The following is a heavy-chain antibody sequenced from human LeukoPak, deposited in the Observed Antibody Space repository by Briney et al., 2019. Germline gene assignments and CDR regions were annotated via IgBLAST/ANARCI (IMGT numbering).Heavy chain of an antibody. V-gene: IGHV3-23*01. Sequence: GGSLRLSCAASGFTFSSYAMSWVRQAPGKGLEWVSAISGSGGSTYYADSVKGRFTISRDNSKNTLYLQMNSLRAEDTALYYCAKDQDHCTNGVCRGIDYWGQGMLVTVSS. CDR1: GFTFSSYA. J-gene: IGHJ4*02. CDR2: ISGSGGST. D-gene: IGHD2-8*01. CDR3: AKDQDHCTNGVCRGIDY.